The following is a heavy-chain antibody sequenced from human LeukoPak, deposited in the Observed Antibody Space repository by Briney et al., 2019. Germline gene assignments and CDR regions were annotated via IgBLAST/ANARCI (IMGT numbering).Heavy chain of an antibody. D-gene: IGHD5-24*01. J-gene: IGHJ4*02. CDR2: IIPILGIA. V-gene: IGHV1-69*04. Sequence: SVKVSCKASGGTFSSYAISWVRQAPGKGLEWMGRIIPILGIANYAQKFQGRVTITADKSTSTAYMERSSLRSEDTAVYYCATQQEMATLNFDSWGQGTLVTVSS. CDR1: GGTFSSYA. CDR3: ATQQEMATLNFDS.